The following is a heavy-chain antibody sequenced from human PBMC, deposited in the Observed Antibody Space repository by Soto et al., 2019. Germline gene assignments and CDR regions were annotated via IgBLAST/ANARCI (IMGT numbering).Heavy chain of an antibody. CDR1: GFTFSSYA. CDR2: ISGSGGST. V-gene: IGHV3-23*01. D-gene: IGHD2-8*01. CDR3: AKDGGRPYCTNGVCYEDCYGMDV. Sequence: AGGSLRLSCAASGFTFSSYAMRWVRQAPGKGLEWVSAISGSGGSTYYADSVKGRFTISSDNSKNMLYLQMNSLRAEDTAVYYWAKDGGRPYCTNGVCYEDCYGMDVWGQGTTVTGFS. J-gene: IGHJ6*02.